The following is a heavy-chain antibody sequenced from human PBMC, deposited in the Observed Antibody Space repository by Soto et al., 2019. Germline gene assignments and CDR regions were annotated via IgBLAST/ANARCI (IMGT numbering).Heavy chain of an antibody. Sequence: SVKVSCKASGGTFSSYAISWVRQAPGQGLEWMGGIIPIFGTANYAQKFQGRVTIAADESTSTAYMELSSLRSEDTAVYYCARDYYDSSGYSYNWFDPWGQGTLVTVSS. V-gene: IGHV1-69*13. D-gene: IGHD3-22*01. CDR2: IIPIFGTA. J-gene: IGHJ5*02. CDR3: ARDYYDSSGYSYNWFDP. CDR1: GGTFSSYA.